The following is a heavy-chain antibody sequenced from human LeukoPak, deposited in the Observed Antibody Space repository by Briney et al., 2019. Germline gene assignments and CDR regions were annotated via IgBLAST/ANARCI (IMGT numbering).Heavy chain of an antibody. CDR2: IWSDATNR. D-gene: IGHD4-11*01. CDR1: GFIFSHYG. J-gene: IGHJ4*01. Sequence: GRSLRLSCAASGFIFSHYGMHWVRHAPGKGVEWVAVIWSDATNRFYAGSVKGRFTISRDNSQNTLFLQMNSLRAEDTAMYYCARDAQRGFDYSNSLEYWGHGTLVTVSS. CDR3: ARDAQRGFDYSNSLEY. V-gene: IGHV3-33*01.